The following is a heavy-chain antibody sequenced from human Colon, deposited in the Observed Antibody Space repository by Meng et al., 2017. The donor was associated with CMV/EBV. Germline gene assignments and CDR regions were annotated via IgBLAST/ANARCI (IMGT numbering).Heavy chain of an antibody. D-gene: IGHD3-10*01. Sequence: GGSLRLSCAASGFTFNSYGMHWVRQAPGKGLEWVAVISYDGSKKHYRDSVKGRFTISRDNSNNTLFLQLNSLRADDTALYYCAKASSNFPYYSMDVWGQGTPVTVSS. CDR1: GFTFNSYG. V-gene: IGHV3-30*18. CDR3: AKASSNFPYYSMDV. J-gene: IGHJ6*02. CDR2: ISYDGSKK.